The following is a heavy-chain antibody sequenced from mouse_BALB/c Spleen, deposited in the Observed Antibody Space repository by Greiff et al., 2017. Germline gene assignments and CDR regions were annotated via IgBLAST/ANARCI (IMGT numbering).Heavy chain of an antibody. CDR3: ARLYRSWFAY. CDR1: GFTFSSYA. V-gene: IGHV5-6-5*01. D-gene: IGHD2-3*01. Sequence: EVMLVESGGGLVKPGGSLNLSCAASGFTFSSYAMSWVRQTPEKRLEWVASISSGGSTYYPDSVKDRFTISRDNARNILYLQMSSLRSEDTAMYYCARLYRSWFAYWGQGTLVTVSA. CDR2: ISSGGST. J-gene: IGHJ3*01.